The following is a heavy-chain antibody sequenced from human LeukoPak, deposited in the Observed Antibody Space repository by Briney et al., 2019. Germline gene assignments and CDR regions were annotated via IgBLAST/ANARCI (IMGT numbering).Heavy chain of an antibody. CDR2: IYYSGST. J-gene: IGHJ5*02. D-gene: IGHD6-25*01. V-gene: IGHV4-59*08. Sequence: PSETLSLTCTVSGGSISNKYWSWIRQPPGKGLEWIGYIYYSGSTNYNPSLKSRVTILVDTSKNQFSLKLSSVTAADTAVYYCARHSASSGVRWFDPWGQGTLVTVSS. CDR1: GGSISNKY. CDR3: ARHSASSGVRWFDP.